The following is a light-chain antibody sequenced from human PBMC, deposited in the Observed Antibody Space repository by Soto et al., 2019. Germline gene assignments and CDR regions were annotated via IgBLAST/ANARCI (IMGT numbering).Light chain of an antibody. CDR3: KKYNTWQWT. CDR2: GAS. Sequence: EIVMTQSPATLSMSPGERATLSCRASQSVGTNVAWFQQKPGQPPRLLMYGASTWASGIPVRFSGSGSGTDFTLTISSLQSEDFAIYYCKKYNTWQWTFGQGTKGDIK. CDR1: QSVGTN. V-gene: IGKV3-15*01. J-gene: IGKJ1*01.